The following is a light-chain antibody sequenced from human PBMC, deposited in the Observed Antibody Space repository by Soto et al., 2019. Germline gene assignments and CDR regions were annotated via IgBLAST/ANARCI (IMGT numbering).Light chain of an antibody. CDR1: SSDVGGYNY. Sequence: QSALTQPAPVSGSPGQSITISCTGTSSDVGGYNYVSWYQQHPGTAPKFMIYDVSNRPSGVSNRFSGSKSGNTASLTISGLQAEDEADYYCSSYTTSNTRQIVFGTGTKVTVL. V-gene: IGLV2-14*01. J-gene: IGLJ1*01. CDR3: SSYTTSNTRQIV. CDR2: DVS.